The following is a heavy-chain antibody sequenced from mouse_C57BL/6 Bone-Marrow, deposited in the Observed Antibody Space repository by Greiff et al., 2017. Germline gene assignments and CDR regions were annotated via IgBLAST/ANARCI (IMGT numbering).Heavy chain of an antibody. CDR2: IHPSDSDT. V-gene: IGHV1-74*01. CDR3: AIGTGTEDYFDY. CDR1: GYTFTSYW. J-gene: IGHJ2*01. D-gene: IGHD4-1*01. Sequence: QVQLKQSGAELVKPGASVKVSCKASGYTFTSYWMHWVKQRPGQGLEWIGRIHPSDSDTNYNQKFKGKATLTVDKYSSTASMQLSSLTSEDSAVYYCAIGTGTEDYFDYWGQGTTLTVSS.